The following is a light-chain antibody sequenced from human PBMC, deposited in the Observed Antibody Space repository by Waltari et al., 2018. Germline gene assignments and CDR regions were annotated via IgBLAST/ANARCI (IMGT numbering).Light chain of an antibody. CDR1: QSLVHRDGNTY. J-gene: IGKJ4*01. CDR2: KVS. CDR3: MQALQIPFT. V-gene: IGKV2-24*01. Sequence: DIVMTQFPLSLPVTLGQPASISCRSNQSLVHRDGNTYLSWLQQKPGQPPRLLIYKVSNRASGVPDRFSVSGAGTEFALKISRVEAEDVGVYFCMQALQIPFTFGGGIKVEIK.